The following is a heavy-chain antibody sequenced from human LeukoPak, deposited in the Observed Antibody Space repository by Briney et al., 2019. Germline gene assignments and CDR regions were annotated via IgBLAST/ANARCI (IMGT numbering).Heavy chain of an antibody. V-gene: IGHV4-39*01. CDR1: GGSISSSSYY. CDR2: IYYSGST. D-gene: IGHD3-10*01. CDR3: ARLGGTYGSGSYLDY. J-gene: IGHJ4*02. Sequence: SETLSLTCTVSGGSISSSSYYWGWIRQPPGKGLEWIGSIYYSGSTYYNPSLKSRVTISVDTSKNQFSLKLSSVTAADTAVYYCARLGGTYGSGSYLDYWGQGILVTVSS.